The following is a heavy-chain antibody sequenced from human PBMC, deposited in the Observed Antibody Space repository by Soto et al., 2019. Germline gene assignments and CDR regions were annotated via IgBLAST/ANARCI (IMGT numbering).Heavy chain of an antibody. CDR3: AKSLIVVVVAATPRSDYYYGMDA. D-gene: IGHD2-15*01. Sequence: GSLRLSWGAVGGTIVSHAGSWVSQAPGKGLEWVSAISGSGGSTYYADSVKGRFTISRDNSKNTLYLQMNSLRAEDTAVYYCAKSLIVVVVAATPRSDYYYGMDAWGQGPPVTVS. J-gene: IGHJ6*02. CDR1: GGTIVSHA. V-gene: IGHV3-23*01. CDR2: ISGSGGST.